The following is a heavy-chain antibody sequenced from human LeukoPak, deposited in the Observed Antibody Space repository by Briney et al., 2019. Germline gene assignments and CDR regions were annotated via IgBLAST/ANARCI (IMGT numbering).Heavy chain of an antibody. CDR1: GGTFSSYA. V-gene: IGHV1-69*04. CDR2: IIPILGIA. CDR3: ARGYYDSTNDY. D-gene: IGHD3-22*01. Sequence: ASVKVSCKASGGTFSSYAISWVRQAPGQGLEWMGRIIPILGIANYAQKSQGRVTITADKSTSTAYMELSSLRSEDTAVYYCARGYYDSTNDYWGQGTLVTVSS. J-gene: IGHJ4*02.